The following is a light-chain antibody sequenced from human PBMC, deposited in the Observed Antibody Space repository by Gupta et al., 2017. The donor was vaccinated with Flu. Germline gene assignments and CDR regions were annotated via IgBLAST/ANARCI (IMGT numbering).Light chain of an antibody. J-gene: IGKJ2*03. CDR3: QQYGSSADS. CDR2: GAS. CDR1: QSVSSSY. V-gene: IGKV3-20*01. Sequence: EIVLTQSPGTLSLSQGERATLSCRASQSVSSSYLAWYQQKPGQAPRLLIYGASSRATGIPDRFSGSGSGTDFTLTISRLEPEDFAVYYCQQYGSSADSFGQGTKLEIK.